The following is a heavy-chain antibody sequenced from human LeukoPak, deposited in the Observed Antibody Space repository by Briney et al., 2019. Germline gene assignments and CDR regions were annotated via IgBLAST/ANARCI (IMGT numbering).Heavy chain of an antibody. V-gene: IGHV3-74*01. D-gene: IGHD1-26*01. J-gene: IGHJ4*02. CDR1: GIAFSTYW. CDR2: ISTDGSNT. Sequence: TGGSLRLSCAASGIAFSTYWMPWVRHAPGKGLVWISRISTDGSNTFYADSVKGRFIVSRDNAENNLYLQMDNLRAEDTAMYYCATGRGTPLGFWGQGALVTVSS. CDR3: ATGRGTPLGF.